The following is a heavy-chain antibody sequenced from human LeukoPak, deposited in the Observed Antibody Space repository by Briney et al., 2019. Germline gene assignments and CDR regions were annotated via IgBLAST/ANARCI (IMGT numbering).Heavy chain of an antibody. CDR3: ARGSVGTMIVVVITGAFDI. CDR1: GFTFSDYY. J-gene: IGHJ3*02. Sequence: GSLRLSCAASGFTFSDYYMSWIRQPPGKGLEWIGEINHSGSTNYNPSLKSRVTISVDTSKNQFSLKLSSVTAADTAVYYCARGSVGTMIVVVITGAFDIWGQGTMVTVSS. V-gene: IGHV4-34*01. D-gene: IGHD3-22*01. CDR2: INHSGST.